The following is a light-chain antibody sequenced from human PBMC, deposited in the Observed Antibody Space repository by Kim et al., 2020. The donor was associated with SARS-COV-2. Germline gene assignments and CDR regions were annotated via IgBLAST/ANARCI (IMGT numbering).Light chain of an antibody. CDR1: SIRSYY. CDR2: ANN. Sequence: VALEQTVRITCQGDSIRSYYTTWYQQKPGQAPILLNYANNNRPSGIPDRFSGSCSGNTASLTIAGAQAEDEADYYRNSRDTNDNVVFGGGTQLTVL. J-gene: IGLJ2*01. CDR3: NSRDTNDNVV. V-gene: IGLV3-19*01.